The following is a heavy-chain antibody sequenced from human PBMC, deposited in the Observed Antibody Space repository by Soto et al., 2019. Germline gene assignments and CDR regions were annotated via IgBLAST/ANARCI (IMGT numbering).Heavy chain of an antibody. CDR1: GGTFSSYA. D-gene: IGHD3-3*01. J-gene: IGHJ6*02. CDR3: ARMDDLRGMDV. CDR2: IIPIFGTA. V-gene: IGHV1-69*12. Sequence: QVQLVQSGAEVKKPGSSVKVSCKASGGTFSSYAISWVRQAPGQGLEWMGGIIPIFGTANYAQKFQGRVTITADESTXXAXXXXXXXXXXXTXVYYCARMDDLRGMDVWGQGTTVTVSS.